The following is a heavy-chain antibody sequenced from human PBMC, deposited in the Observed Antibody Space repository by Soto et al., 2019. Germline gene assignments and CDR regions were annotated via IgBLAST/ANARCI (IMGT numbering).Heavy chain of an antibody. Sequence: SETLSLTCTDSGGSISSYYWSWIRQPAGKGLEWIGRIYTSGSTNYNPSLKSRVTMSVDTSKNQFSLKLSSVTAADTAVYYCARGAYYDFWSGYPALDAFDIWGQGTMVTVSS. V-gene: IGHV4-4*07. CDR2: IYTSGST. J-gene: IGHJ3*02. CDR3: ARGAYYDFWSGYPALDAFDI. CDR1: GGSISSYY. D-gene: IGHD3-3*01.